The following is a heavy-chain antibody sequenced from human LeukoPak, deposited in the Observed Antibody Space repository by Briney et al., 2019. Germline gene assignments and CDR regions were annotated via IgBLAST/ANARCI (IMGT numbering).Heavy chain of an antibody. CDR3: ARGPVSLDSYGFDY. Sequence: GGSLRLSCAASGFTFSSYAMHWVRQAPGKGLEWVAVISYDGSNKYYADSVKGRFTISRDNSKNTLYLQMNSLRAEDTAVYYCARGPVSLDSYGFDYWGQGTLVTVSS. D-gene: IGHD5-18*01. V-gene: IGHV3-30-3*01. CDR2: ISYDGSNK. CDR1: GFTFSSYA. J-gene: IGHJ4*02.